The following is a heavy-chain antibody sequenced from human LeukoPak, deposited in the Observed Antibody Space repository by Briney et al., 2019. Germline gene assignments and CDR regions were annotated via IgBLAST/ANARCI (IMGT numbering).Heavy chain of an antibody. J-gene: IGHJ4*02. CDR3: AREATATASLDY. CDR2: INPNSGGT. CDR1: GYTFTGYY. Sequence: ASVKVSCKASGYTFTGYYMHWVRQAPGQGLEWMGWINPNSGGTNYAQKFQGRVTMTRDTSISTAYMELSRLRSGDTAVYYCAREATATASLDYWGQGTLVTVSS. D-gene: IGHD4-17*01. V-gene: IGHV1-2*02.